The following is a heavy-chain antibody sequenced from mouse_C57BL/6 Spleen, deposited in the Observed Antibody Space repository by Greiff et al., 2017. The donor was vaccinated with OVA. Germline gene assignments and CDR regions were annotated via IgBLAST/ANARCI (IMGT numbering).Heavy chain of an antibody. CDR2: ISYDGSN. CDR3: ALYGNYVPWFAY. Sequence: EVKLQESGPGLVKPSQSLSLTCSVTGYSITSGYYWNWIRQFPGNKLEWMGYISYDGSNNYNPSLKNRISITRDTSKNQFFLKLNSVTTEDTATYYCALYGNYVPWFAYWGQGTLVTVSA. J-gene: IGHJ3*01. D-gene: IGHD2-1*01. CDR1: GYSITSGYY. V-gene: IGHV3-6*01.